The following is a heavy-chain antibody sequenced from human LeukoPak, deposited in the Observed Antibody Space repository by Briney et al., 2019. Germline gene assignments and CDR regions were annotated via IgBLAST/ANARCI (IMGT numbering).Heavy chain of an antibody. CDR2: IKQDGSEK. J-gene: IGHJ4*02. CDR1: GFTFSSYW. V-gene: IGHV3-7*01. D-gene: IGHD3-10*01. CDR3: ARVRGRLNYFDY. Sequence: GGSLRLSCAASGFTFSSYWMSWVRQAQGKGLEWVANIKQDGSEKYYVDSVKGRFTISRDNAKNSLYLQMNGLRAEDTAVYYCARVRGRLNYFDYWGQGTLVTVSS.